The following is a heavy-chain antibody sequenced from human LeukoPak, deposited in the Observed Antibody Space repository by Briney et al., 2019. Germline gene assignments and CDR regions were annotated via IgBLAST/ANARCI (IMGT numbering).Heavy chain of an antibody. CDR3: ARGIAARAKAFDY. J-gene: IGHJ4*02. D-gene: IGHD6-6*01. CDR2: ICYSGST. Sequence: SETLSLTCTVSGGSISSSSYYWGWIRQPPGKGLEWIGSICYSGSTYYNPSLKSRVTISVDTSKNQFSLKLSSVTAADTAVYYCARGIAARAKAFDYWGQGTLVTVSS. CDR1: GGSISSSSYY. V-gene: IGHV4-39*01.